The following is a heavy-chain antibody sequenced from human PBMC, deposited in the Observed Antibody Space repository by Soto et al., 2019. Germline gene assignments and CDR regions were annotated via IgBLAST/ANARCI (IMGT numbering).Heavy chain of an antibody. J-gene: IGHJ5*02. CDR1: GGSFSGYY. CDR2: INHSGST. CDR3: ARGGGRRWYLKYNWFDP. V-gene: IGHV4-34*01. Sequence: QVQLQQWGAGLLKPSETLSLTCAVYGGSFSGYYWSWIRQPPGKGLEWIGEINHSGSTNYNPSLKSRVTISVDTSKNQFSLKLSSVTAADTAVYYCARGGGRRWYLKYNWFDPWGQGTLVTVSS. D-gene: IGHD6-13*01.